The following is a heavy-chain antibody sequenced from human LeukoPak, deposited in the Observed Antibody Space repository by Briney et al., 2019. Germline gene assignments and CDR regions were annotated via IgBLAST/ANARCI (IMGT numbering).Heavy chain of an antibody. CDR3: ARHEGIAVAGVNWFDP. Sequence: SETLSLTCTVSGGSISSYYLSWIRQPPGKGLEWIGYIYYTGSTSYNPSLKSRVTISVDTSKNQFSLKLSSVTAADTAVYYCARHEGIAVAGVNWFDPWGQGTLVTVSS. D-gene: IGHD6-19*01. CDR1: GGSISSYY. J-gene: IGHJ5*02. V-gene: IGHV4-59*08. CDR2: IYYTGST.